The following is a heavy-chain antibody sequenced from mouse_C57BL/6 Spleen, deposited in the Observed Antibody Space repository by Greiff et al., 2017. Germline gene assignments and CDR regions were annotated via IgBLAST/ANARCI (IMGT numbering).Heavy chain of an antibody. J-gene: IGHJ2*01. D-gene: IGHD2-1*01. Sequence: VQLQQSGAELVRPGASVKLSCTASGFNIKDDYMHWVKQRPEQGLEWIGWIDPENGDTEYASKFQGKATITADTSSNTAYLQLSSLTSEDTAVYYCTTDYGNSWGQGTTLTVSS. CDR3: TTDYGNS. V-gene: IGHV14-4*01. CDR2: IDPENGDT. CDR1: GFNIKDDY.